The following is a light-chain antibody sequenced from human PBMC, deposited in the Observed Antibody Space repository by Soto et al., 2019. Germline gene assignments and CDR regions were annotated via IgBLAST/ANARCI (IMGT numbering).Light chain of an antibody. Sequence: QSALTQPPSASGSPGQSVTISCTGTSSDYVSWYQQHPGKAPKLLIYEVIKRPSGVPDRFSGSKSGNTASLTVSWLQAEDEADYHCTSYAGNNNLVFGGGTKVTVL. CDR1: SSDY. CDR3: TSYAGNNNLV. CDR2: EVI. V-gene: IGLV2-8*01. J-gene: IGLJ2*01.